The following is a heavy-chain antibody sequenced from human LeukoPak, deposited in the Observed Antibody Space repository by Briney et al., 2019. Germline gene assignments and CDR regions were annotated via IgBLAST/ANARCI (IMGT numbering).Heavy chain of an antibody. Sequence: GGSLRLSCAASGFTFSSYGMSWVRQAPGKGLEWVSAISGSGGSTYYADSVKGRFTISRDNSKNTLYLQMNSLRAEDTAVYYCAKEGFVAAAVDRTPFDYWGQGTLVTVSS. CDR2: ISGSGGST. V-gene: IGHV3-23*01. CDR1: GFTFSSYG. J-gene: IGHJ4*02. CDR3: AKEGFVAAAVDRTPFDY. D-gene: IGHD6-13*01.